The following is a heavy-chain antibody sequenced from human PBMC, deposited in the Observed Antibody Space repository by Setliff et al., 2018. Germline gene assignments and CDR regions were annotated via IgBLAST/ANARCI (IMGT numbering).Heavy chain of an antibody. CDR3: ATSPKKATGSDYYNYYMDV. CDR2: IITAFGSA. V-gene: IGHV1-69*06. Sequence: SVKVSCKTSGTTFNSHAINWVRQAPGQGLEWMGRIITAFGSAISAQKFQDRVSITADRTTYTAYLELTSLTLEDTAVYYCATSPKKATGSDYYNYYMDVWGKGTTVTVSS. J-gene: IGHJ6*03. D-gene: IGHD3-9*01. CDR1: GTTFNSHA.